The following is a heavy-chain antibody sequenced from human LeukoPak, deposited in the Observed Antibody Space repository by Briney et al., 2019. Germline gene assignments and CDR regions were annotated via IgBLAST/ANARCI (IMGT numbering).Heavy chain of an antibody. J-gene: IGHJ4*02. D-gene: IGHD3-10*01. CDR3: ARVDYYGSGSYLNFDY. CDR2: IYYSGNT. Sequence: SGTLSLTCAVSGVSISSSNWWSWVRQHPGKGLEWIGYIYYSGNTYYNPSLKRRVTISVDTSKNQFSLQLSSVTAADTAVYYCARVDYYGSGSYLNFDYWPQGTLVPVSS. CDR1: GVSISSSNW. V-gene: IGHV4-4*02.